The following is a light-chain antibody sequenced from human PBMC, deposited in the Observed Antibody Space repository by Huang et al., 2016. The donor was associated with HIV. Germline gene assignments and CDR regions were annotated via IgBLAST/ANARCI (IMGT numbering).Light chain of an antibody. Sequence: EIVLTQSPGTVSLSPGERATLSCRASQSVRSKYLAWYQQTPGQAPRRLIYGASYRATGIPGRFSGSGSGTDFTLTISRLEPEDFAVYYCQQYDSSPIFTFGPGTKVDIK. CDR1: QSVRSKY. J-gene: IGKJ3*01. V-gene: IGKV3-20*01. CDR3: QQYDSSPIFT. CDR2: GAS.